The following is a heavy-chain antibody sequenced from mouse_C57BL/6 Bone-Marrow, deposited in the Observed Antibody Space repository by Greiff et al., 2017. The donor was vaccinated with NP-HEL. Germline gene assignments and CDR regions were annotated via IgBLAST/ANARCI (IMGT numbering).Heavy chain of an antibody. CDR1: GYTFTSYG. J-gene: IGHJ2*01. Sequence: QVQLQQSGAELVRPGASVKLSCTASGYTFTSYGISWVKQRPGQGLEWIGEIYPRSGNTYYNEKFKGKATLTAAKSSSTAYLQLRSLTSEDAAVYFCARGTVVAPFDYGGRGNTTTVSA. CDR3: ARGTVVAPFDY. V-gene: IGHV1-81*01. CDR2: IYPRSGNT. D-gene: IGHD1-1*01.